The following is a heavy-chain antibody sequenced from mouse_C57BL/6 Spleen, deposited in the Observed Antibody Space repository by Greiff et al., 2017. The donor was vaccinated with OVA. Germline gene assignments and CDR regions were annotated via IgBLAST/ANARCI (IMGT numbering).Heavy chain of an antibody. J-gene: IGHJ2*01. CDR2: IYYDGSST. Sequence: EVKVVESEGGLVQPGSSMKLSCTASGFTFSDYYMAWVRQVPEKGLEWVANIYYDGSSTYYLDSLKSRFIISRDNAKNILYLQMSSLKSEDTAAYYCARERVEDYFDYWGQGTTLTVSS. CDR3: ARERVEDYFDY. V-gene: IGHV5-16*01. CDR1: GFTFSDYY.